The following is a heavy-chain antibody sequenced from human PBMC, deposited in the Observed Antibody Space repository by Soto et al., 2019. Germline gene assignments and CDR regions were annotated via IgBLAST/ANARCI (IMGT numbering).Heavy chain of an antibody. V-gene: IGHV1-24*01. Sequence: ASVKVSCKVSGYTLTELSMHWVRQAPGKGLEWMGGFDPEDGETIYAQKFQGRVTMTEDTSTDTAYMELSSLRSEDTAVYYCATFAYYDILTGYRFDYWGQGTLVTVSS. D-gene: IGHD3-9*01. J-gene: IGHJ4*02. CDR3: ATFAYYDILTGYRFDY. CDR2: FDPEDGET. CDR1: GYTLTELS.